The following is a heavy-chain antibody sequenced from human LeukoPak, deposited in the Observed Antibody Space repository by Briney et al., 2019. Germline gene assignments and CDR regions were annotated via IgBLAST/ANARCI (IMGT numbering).Heavy chain of an antibody. CDR1: GFTFSSYT. J-gene: IGHJ4*02. CDR2: ITTSGGNT. V-gene: IGHV3-23*01. CDR3: AKDGGLWVSAHWGDS. D-gene: IGHD7-27*01. Sequence: PGGSLRLSCAASGFTFSSYTMSWVRQAPGKGLEWVSTITTSGGNTYYADFVKGRFTVSRDNSKNTLFLQMNSLRAEDTAVYYCAKDGGLWVSAHWGDSWGRGTLVTVSS.